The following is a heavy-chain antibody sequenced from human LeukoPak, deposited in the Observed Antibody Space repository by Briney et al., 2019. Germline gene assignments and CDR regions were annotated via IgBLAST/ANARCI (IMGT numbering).Heavy chain of an antibody. D-gene: IGHD3-16*01. CDR3: ARASFWESPINWFDP. V-gene: IGHV4-61*02. CDR1: GGSISSGSYY. CDR2: IYTSGST. J-gene: IGHJ5*02. Sequence: PSQTLSLTCTVSGGSISSGSYYWSWIRQPAGKGLEWIGRIYTSGSTNYNPSLKSRVTISVDTSKNQFSLKLSSVTAADTAVYYCARASFWESPINWFDPWGQGTLVTVSS.